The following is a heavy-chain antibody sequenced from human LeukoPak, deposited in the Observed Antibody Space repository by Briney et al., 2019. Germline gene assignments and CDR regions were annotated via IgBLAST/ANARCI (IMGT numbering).Heavy chain of an antibody. Sequence: PSETLSLTCAVHGGSFSGYYWSWIRQPPGKGLEWIGEINHSGSTNYNPSLKSRVTISVDTSKNQFSLKLSSVTAADTAVYYCARGRFYYYDSSGYRSVFDYWGQGTLVTVSS. D-gene: IGHD3-22*01. CDR2: INHSGST. CDR1: GGSFSGYY. V-gene: IGHV4-34*01. J-gene: IGHJ4*02. CDR3: ARGRFYYYDSSGYRSVFDY.